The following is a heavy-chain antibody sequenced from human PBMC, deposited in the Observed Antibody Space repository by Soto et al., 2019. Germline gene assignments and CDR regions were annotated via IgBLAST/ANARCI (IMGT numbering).Heavy chain of an antibody. CDR3: ARKPWFLAFDY. CDR1: VGSISSGGYY. CDR2: IYYSGST. D-gene: IGHD3-9*01. Sequence: PSETLSLTCTFSVGSISSGGYYCSWIRQHPGKGLEWIGYIYYSGSTYYNPSLKSRVTISVDTSKNQFSLKLSSVTAADTAVYYCARKPWFLAFDYWGQGTLVNVS. V-gene: IGHV4-31*03. J-gene: IGHJ4*02.